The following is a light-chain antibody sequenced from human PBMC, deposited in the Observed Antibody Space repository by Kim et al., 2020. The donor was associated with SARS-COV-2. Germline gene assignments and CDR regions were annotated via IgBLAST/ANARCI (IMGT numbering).Light chain of an antibody. CDR3: QVWDSSVV. CDR2: RDS. Sequence: VSVALGQTARITCGENNIGSKNVHWYQQKPGQAPVLIIYRDSNRPSGIPERFSGSNSGNTATLTISRAQAGDEADYYCQVWDSSVVFGGGTQLTVL. CDR1: NIGSKN. V-gene: IGLV3-9*01. J-gene: IGLJ2*01.